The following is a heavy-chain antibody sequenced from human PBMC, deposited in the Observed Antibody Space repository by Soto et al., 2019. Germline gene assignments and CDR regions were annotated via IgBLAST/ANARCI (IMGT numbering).Heavy chain of an antibody. Sequence: EVQLVESGGGLVKPGGSLRLSCAASGFTFSSYSMNWVRQAPGKGLEWVSSISSSSSYIYYADSVKGRFTISRDNAKNSLYLQMNSLRAEDTAVYYCARDTFQTTVTTAKGWGQGTLVTVSS. CDR1: GFTFSSYS. CDR3: ARDTFQTTVTTAKG. D-gene: IGHD4-17*01. V-gene: IGHV3-21*01. CDR2: ISSSSSYI. J-gene: IGHJ4*02.